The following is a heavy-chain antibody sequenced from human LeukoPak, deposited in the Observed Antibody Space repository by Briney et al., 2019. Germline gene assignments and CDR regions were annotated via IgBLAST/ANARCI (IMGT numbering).Heavy chain of an antibody. J-gene: IGHJ6*03. Sequence: GGSLRLSCAASGFTFSSYSMNWVRQAPGKGLEWVSSISSSSSYIYYADSVKGRFTISRDNAKNSLYLQMNSLRAEDTAVYYCGWGGYSWGYYYYYMDVWGKGTTVTVSS. D-gene: IGHD5-18*01. CDR2: ISSSSSYI. CDR3: GWGGYSWGYYYYYMDV. CDR1: GFTFSSYS. V-gene: IGHV3-21*01.